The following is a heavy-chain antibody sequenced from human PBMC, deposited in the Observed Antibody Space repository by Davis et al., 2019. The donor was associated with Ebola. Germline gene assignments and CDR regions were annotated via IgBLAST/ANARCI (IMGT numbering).Heavy chain of an antibody. V-gene: IGHV1-18*04. CDR2: ISAYNGNT. CDR3: ARAQFPTTSDH. J-gene: IGHJ4*02. D-gene: IGHD1-1*01. CDR1: PNTFTSYG. Sequence: AASVKVSCKASPNTFTSYGVSWVRQAPGQGLEWMGWISAYNGNTNYAQKLQGRVTMTTDTSTSTAYMELRSLRSDDTAVYYCARAQFPTTSDHWGQGTLATISS.